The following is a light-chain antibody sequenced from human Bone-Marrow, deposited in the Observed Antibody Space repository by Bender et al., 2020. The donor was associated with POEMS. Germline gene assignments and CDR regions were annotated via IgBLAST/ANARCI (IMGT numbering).Light chain of an antibody. V-gene: IGLV2-14*02. CDR3: SSYASTSTLV. Sequence: QSALTQPASVSGSPGQSITISCTGNSSDVGSYNLVSWYQRHPGKAPRIMIHEGSKRPSGVSNRFSGSKSGNTASLTISGIQADDEAHYYCSSYASTSTLVFGGGTKLTVL. CDR1: SSDVGSYNL. CDR2: EGS. J-gene: IGLJ3*02.